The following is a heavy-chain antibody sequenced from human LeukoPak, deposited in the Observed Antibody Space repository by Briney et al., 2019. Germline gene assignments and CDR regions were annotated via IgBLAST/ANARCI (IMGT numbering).Heavy chain of an antibody. D-gene: IGHD3-22*01. CDR2: ISYDGSNK. CDR3: ARVRRPYDSSGYYGY. J-gene: IGHJ4*02. CDR1: GFTFSSYG. V-gene: IGHV3-30*03. Sequence: GGSLRLSCAASGFTFSSYGMHWVRQAPGKGLEWVAVISYDGSNKYYADSVKGRFTISRDNSKNTLYLQMNSLRAEDTAVYYCARVRRPYDSSGYYGYWGQGTLVTVSS.